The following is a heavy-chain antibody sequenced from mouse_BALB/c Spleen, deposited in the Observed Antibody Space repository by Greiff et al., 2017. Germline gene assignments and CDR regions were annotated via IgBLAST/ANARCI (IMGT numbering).Heavy chain of an antibody. Sequence: VQLQQSGAELVRPGTSVKVSCKASGYAFTNYLIEWVKQRPGQGLEWIGVINPGSGGTNYNEKFKGKATLTADKSSSTAYMQLSSLTSDDSAVYFCARSGDGSLYAMDYWGQGTSVTVSS. CDR2: INPGSGGT. CDR1: GYAFTNYL. V-gene: IGHV1-54*01. J-gene: IGHJ4*01. D-gene: IGHD1-1*02. CDR3: ARSGDGSLYAMDY.